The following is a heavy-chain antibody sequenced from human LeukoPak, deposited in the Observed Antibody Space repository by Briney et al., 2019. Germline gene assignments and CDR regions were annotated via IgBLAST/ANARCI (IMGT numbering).Heavy chain of an antibody. D-gene: IGHD6-13*01. Sequence: SETLSLTCAVYGGSFSGYYWSWIRQPPGKGLEWIGEINHSGSTNYNPSLKSRVTISVDTSKNQFSLKLCSVTAADTAVYYCARGLGIAAAGKDNWFDPWGQGTLVTVSS. CDR3: ARGLGIAAAGKDNWFDP. V-gene: IGHV4-34*01. CDR1: GGSFSGYY. CDR2: INHSGST. J-gene: IGHJ5*02.